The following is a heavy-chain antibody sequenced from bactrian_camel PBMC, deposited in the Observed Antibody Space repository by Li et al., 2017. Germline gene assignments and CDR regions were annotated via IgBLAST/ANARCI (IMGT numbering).Heavy chain of an antibody. Sequence: VQLVESGGGSVQAGGSLRLSCSVSGNPAISRCMGWFRQTPGKEREGVVSTDRDGRATYADSVKGRFTISMDANTLYLQMNSLTPEDSAIYYCVAAPRYSTSCVEPLRTVWNYWGQGTQVTVS. CDR1: GNPAISRC. J-gene: IGHJ4*01. CDR2: TDRDGRA. CDR3: VAAPRYSTSCVEPLRTVWNY. V-gene: IGHV3S53*01. D-gene: IGHD1*01.